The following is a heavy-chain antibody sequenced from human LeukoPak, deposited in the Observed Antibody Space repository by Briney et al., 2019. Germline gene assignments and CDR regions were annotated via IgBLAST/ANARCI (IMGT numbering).Heavy chain of an antibody. D-gene: IGHD3-10*01. CDR1: GFTFDDYA. CDR2: ISWNSGSI. V-gene: IGHV3-9*01. J-gene: IGHJ4*02. Sequence: AGGSLRLSCAASGFTFDDYAMHWVRQAPGKGLEWVSGISWNSGSIGYADSVKGRFTISRDNAKNSLYLQMNSLRAEDTALYYCAKDVQRGSGSFPFDYWGQGTLVTVSS. CDR3: AKDVQRGSGSFPFDY.